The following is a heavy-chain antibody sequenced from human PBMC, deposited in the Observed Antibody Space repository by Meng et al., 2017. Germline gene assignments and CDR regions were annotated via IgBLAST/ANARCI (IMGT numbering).Heavy chain of an antibody. J-gene: IGHJ5*02. D-gene: IGHD6-6*01. CDR3: ARESMYNWFDP. V-gene: IGHV3-66*02. CDR1: VFTFSYYY. Sequence: SGGVLVQPGWSLRLSCAASVFTFSYYYMIWILQAPGKGLEWVSVIYSGGSTYYADSVKGRFTISRDNSKNTLYLQMNSLRAEDTAVYYCARESMYNWFDPWGQGTLVTVSS. CDR2: IYSGGST.